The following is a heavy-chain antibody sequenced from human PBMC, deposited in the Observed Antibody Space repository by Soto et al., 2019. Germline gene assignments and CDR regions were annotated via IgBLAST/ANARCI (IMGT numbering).Heavy chain of an antibody. CDR1: GGSISSGGYY. CDR2: IYYSGST. D-gene: IGHD3-10*01. J-gene: IGHJ4*02. CDR3: AREPGDGSGSYYFDY. Sequence: ASETLSLTCTVSGGSISSGGYYWSWIRQHPGKGLEWIGYIYYSGSTYYNPSLKSRVTISVDTSKNQFSLKLSSVTAADTAVYYCAREPGDGSGSYYFDYWGQGTLVTVSS. V-gene: IGHV4-31*03.